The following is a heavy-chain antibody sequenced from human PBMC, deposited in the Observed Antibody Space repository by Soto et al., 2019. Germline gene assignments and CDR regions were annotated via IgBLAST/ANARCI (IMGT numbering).Heavy chain of an antibody. CDR2: ISGSGGST. V-gene: IGHV3-23*01. J-gene: IGHJ6*02. Sequence: GGSLRLSCAASGFTFSSYAMSWVRQAPGKGLEWVSAISGSGGSTYYADSVKGRFTISRDNSKKTLYLQMNSLRAEDTAVYYCAKTLPPIRDYYYYYGMDVWGQGTTVTVSS. D-gene: IGHD1-20*01. CDR1: GFTFSSYA. CDR3: AKTLPPIRDYYYYYGMDV.